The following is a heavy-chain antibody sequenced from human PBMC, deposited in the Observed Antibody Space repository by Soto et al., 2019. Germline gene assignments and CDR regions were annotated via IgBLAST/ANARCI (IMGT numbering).Heavy chain of an antibody. D-gene: IGHD6-19*01. Sequence: LSLTFSVSGGSIVGSYWSWIRQSPGKGLEWLGYVYYTGSTNYSPSLRSRVSISVDTSKNEFSLRLSSVTAADTAVYFCARSVAVPGAHIDYWGQGTQVTVSS. CDR3: ARSVAVPGAHIDY. J-gene: IGHJ4*02. V-gene: IGHV4-59*01. CDR1: GGSIVGSY. CDR2: VYYTGST.